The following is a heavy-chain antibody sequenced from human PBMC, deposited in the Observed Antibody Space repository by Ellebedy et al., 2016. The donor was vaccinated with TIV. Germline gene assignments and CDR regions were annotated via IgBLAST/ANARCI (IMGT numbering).Heavy chain of an antibody. V-gene: IGHV3-33*06. Sequence: PAGSLRLSCAASGFSFSSYGMHWVRQAPGKGLEWVAVIWYDGFNKDYADSVKGRFTISRDNSKNTLNLEMNSLRAEDKAVYYCAKDQSPYYDILTDSFDYWGQGALVTVSS. CDR3: AKDQSPYYDILTDSFDY. CDR2: IWYDGFNK. J-gene: IGHJ4*02. D-gene: IGHD3-9*01. CDR1: GFSFSSYG.